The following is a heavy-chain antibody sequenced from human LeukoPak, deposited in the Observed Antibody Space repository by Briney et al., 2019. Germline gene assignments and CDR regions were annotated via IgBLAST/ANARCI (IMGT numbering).Heavy chain of an antibody. D-gene: IGHD6-13*01. V-gene: IGHV1-46*01. CDR1: GYTFTSYY. CDR3: ARDESVYSSSWYADWFDP. CDR2: INPSGGST. J-gene: IGHJ5*02. Sequence: ASVKVSCKASGYTFTSYYMHWVRQAPGQGLEWMGIINPSGGSTSYAQKFQGRVTMTRDTSTSTVYMELSSLRSEDTAVYYCARDESVYSSSWYADWFDPWGQGTLVTVSS.